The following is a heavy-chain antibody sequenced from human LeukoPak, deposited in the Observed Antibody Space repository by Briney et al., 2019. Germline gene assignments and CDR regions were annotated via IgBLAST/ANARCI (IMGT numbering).Heavy chain of an antibody. J-gene: IGHJ6*02. V-gene: IGHV3-30-3*01. Sequence: GGSLRLSCAASGFTFSSYAMSWVRQAPGKGLEWVAVISYDGSNKYYADSVKGRFTISRDNSKNTLYLQMNSLRAEDTAVYYCARDGALLLWFGELLYGMDVWGQGTTVTVSS. CDR1: GFTFSSYA. CDR2: ISYDGSNK. CDR3: ARDGALLLWFGELLYGMDV. D-gene: IGHD3-10*01.